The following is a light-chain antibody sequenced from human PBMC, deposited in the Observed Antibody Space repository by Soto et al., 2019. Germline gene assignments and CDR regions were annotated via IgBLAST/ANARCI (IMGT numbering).Light chain of an antibody. CDR2: AAS. Sequence: DIQMTQSPSSLSASVGDRVTITCRASQVISNYLAWYQQKPGKIPNLLIFAASTLQSGVPSRFSGSGSGTDFTLTISSLQPEDVATYYCQMYDRAPTWAFGQGTKVEI. V-gene: IGKV1-27*01. J-gene: IGKJ1*01. CDR1: QVISNY. CDR3: QMYDRAPTWA.